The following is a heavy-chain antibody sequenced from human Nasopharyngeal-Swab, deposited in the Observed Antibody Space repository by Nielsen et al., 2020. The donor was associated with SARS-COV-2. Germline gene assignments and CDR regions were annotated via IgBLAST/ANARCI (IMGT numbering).Heavy chain of an antibody. CDR2: INHNERT. CDR3: ARAGRVGDAYTGLDV. V-gene: IGHV4-34*01. CDR1: GGSFNGFY. D-gene: IGHD5-24*01. Sequence: GSLRLACSVSGGSFNGFYWNWIRQPPGKGREWIGEINHNERTNYNPSLKSRVTMSVDTSTNQVSLKLNSLTATDTAVYYCARAGRVGDAYTGLDVWGQGTTVTVSS. J-gene: IGHJ6*02.